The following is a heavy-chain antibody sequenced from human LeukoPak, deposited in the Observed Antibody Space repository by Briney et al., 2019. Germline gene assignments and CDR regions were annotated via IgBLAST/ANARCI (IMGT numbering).Heavy chain of an antibody. J-gene: IGHJ4*02. CDR2: INPNSGGT. CDR1: GYTFTGYY. Sequence: ASVKVSCKASGYTFTGYYMHWVRQAPGQGLEWMGRINPNSGGTNYAQKFQGRVTMTRDTSISTAYMKLSRLRSDDTAVYYCARGHTVTTSDIDYWGQGTLVTVSS. V-gene: IGHV1-2*06. CDR3: ARGHTVTTSDIDY. D-gene: IGHD4-17*01.